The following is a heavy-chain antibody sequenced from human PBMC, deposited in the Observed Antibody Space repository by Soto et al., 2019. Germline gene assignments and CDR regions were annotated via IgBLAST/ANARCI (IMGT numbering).Heavy chain of an antibody. CDR1: GFTFSSYG. CDR2: MWYDGSNV. Sequence: PGGSLRLSCAASGFTFSSYGMHWVRQAPGKGLEWVAVMWYDGSNVHYADSVRGRFTISRDNSKNTLYLQMNSLRAEDTAMYYCARGSTGVGVSGAFDIWGQGTMVTVSS. CDR3: ARGSTGVGVSGAFDI. D-gene: IGHD4-4*01. J-gene: IGHJ3*02. V-gene: IGHV3-33*08.